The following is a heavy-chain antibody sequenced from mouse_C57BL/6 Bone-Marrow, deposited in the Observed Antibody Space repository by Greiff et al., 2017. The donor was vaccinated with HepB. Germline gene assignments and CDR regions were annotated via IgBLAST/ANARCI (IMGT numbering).Heavy chain of an antibody. J-gene: IGHJ3*01. V-gene: IGHV1-19*01. Sequence: VHVKQSGPVLVKPGASVKMSCKASGYTFTDYYMNWVKQSHGKSLEWIGVINPYNGGTSYNQKFKGKATLTVDKSSSTAYMELNSLTSEDSAVYYCARGRRRTYWGQGTLVTVSA. CDR3: ARGRRRTY. CDR2: INPYNGGT. CDR1: GYTFTDYY.